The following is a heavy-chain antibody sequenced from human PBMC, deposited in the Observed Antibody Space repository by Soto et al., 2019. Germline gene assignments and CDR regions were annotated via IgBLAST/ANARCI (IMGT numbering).Heavy chain of an antibody. V-gene: IGHV1-18*01. CDR1: GYTFTSYG. CDR3: ARSIAVAGTGQGAPDY. Sequence: ASVKVSCKASGYTFTSYGISWVRQAPGQGLEWMGWISAYNGNTNYAQKLQGRVTMTTDTSTSTAYMELRSLRSDDTAVYYCARSIAVAGTGQGAPDYWGQGTLVTVSS. CDR2: ISAYNGNT. D-gene: IGHD6-19*01. J-gene: IGHJ4*02.